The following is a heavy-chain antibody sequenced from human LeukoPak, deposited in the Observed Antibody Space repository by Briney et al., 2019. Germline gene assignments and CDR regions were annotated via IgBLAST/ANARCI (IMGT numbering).Heavy chain of an antibody. Sequence: PGGSLRLSCAASGFTFSNFWMHWVRQAPGKGLVWVALIYGDGSFTRYADSVKGRFTISRDNSKNTLYLQLNSLRAEDTAVYYCAKLLRAGRLLTISLDSWGQGTLVTVSS. CDR3: AKLLRAGRLLTISLDS. CDR2: IYGDGSFT. J-gene: IGHJ4*02. V-gene: IGHV3-74*01. D-gene: IGHD3-10*01. CDR1: GFTFSNFW.